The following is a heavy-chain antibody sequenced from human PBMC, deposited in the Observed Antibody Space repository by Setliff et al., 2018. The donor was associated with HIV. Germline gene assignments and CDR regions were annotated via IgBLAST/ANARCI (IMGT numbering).Heavy chain of an antibody. V-gene: IGHV4-39*01. J-gene: IGHJ4*02. CDR1: GGSISSSTYY. Sequence: SETLSLTCSVSGGSISSSTYYWGWIRQPPGQGLEWIGSIYHSGSIYYNASVQSRLTISIDMSKNHLFLHLKSVAAADTAVYYCASRGPDSAWSFDKWGPGILVTVSS. CDR2: IYHSGSI. CDR3: ASRGPDSAWSFDK. D-gene: IGHD6-19*01.